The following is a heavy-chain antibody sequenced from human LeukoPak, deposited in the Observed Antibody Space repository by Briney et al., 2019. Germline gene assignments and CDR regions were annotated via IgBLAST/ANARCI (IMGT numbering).Heavy chain of an antibody. CDR2: ISGSGGST. Sequence: TGGSLRLSCAASGFTFSSYAMSWVRQAPGKGLEWVSAISGSGGSTYYADSVEGRFTISRDNSKNTLYLQMNGLRAEDTAVYYCEKESWAVFGDGWGQGTLVTVSS. CDR3: EKESWAVFGDG. V-gene: IGHV3-23*01. D-gene: IGHD4-17*01. J-gene: IGHJ4*02. CDR1: GFTFSSYA.